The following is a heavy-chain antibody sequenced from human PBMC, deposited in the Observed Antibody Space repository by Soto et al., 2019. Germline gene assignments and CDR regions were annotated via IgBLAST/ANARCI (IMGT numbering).Heavy chain of an antibody. Sequence: SETLSLTCTVSGGSVSSGSYYWSWIRQPPGKGLEWIGYIYYSGSTNYNPSLKSRVTISVDTSKNQFSLKLSSVTAADTAMYYCARDRPSHDYGDFYFDYWGQGTLVTVSS. CDR2: IYYSGST. J-gene: IGHJ4*02. V-gene: IGHV4-61*01. D-gene: IGHD4-17*01. CDR1: GGSVSSGSYY. CDR3: ARDRPSHDYGDFYFDY.